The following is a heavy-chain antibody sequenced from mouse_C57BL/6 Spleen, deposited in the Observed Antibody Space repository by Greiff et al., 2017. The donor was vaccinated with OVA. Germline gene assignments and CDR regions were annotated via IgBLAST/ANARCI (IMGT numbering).Heavy chain of an antibody. J-gene: IGHJ4*01. CDR3: AGGYGSSYDAMDY. CDR2: IYPRSGNT. Sequence: QVHVKQSGAELARPGASVKLSCKASGYTFTSYGISWVKQRTGQGLEWIGEIYPRSGNTYYNEKFKGKATLTADKSSSTAYMELRSLTSEDSAVYFCAGGYGSSYDAMDYWGQGTSVTVSS. D-gene: IGHD1-1*01. CDR1: GYTFTSYG. V-gene: IGHV1-81*01.